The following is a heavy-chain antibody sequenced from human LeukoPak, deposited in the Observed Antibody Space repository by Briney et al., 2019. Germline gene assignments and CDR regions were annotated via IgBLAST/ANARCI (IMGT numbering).Heavy chain of an antibody. Sequence: GRSLRLSCAASGFTFSSYGMHWVRQAPGKGLEWVAVISYDGSNKYYADSVKGRFTISRDNSKNTLYLQMNSLRAEDTAVYYCAKGGNYYDSSGYHPPRDYWGQGTLVTVSS. D-gene: IGHD3-22*01. CDR3: AKGGNYYDSSGYHPPRDY. CDR2: ISYDGSNK. CDR1: GFTFSSYG. V-gene: IGHV3-30*18. J-gene: IGHJ4*02.